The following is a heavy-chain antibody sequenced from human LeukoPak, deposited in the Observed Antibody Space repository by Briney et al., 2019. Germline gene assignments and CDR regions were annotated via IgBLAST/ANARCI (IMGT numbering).Heavy chain of an antibody. CDR3: ARVSHGDYVDY. D-gene: IGHD4-17*01. J-gene: IGHJ4*02. CDR2: LNPNSGNT. CDR1: GYTFTSYD. Sequence: ASVKVSCKASGYTFTSYDINWVRQATGQGLEWMGWLNPNSGNTGYAQKFQGRVTMTRNTSIGTAYMELSSLRSEDTAVYYCARVSHGDYVDYWGQGTLVTVSS. V-gene: IGHV1-8*01.